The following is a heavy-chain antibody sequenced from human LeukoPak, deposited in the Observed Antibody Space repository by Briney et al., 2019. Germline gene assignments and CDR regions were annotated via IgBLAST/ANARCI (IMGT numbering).Heavy chain of an antibody. V-gene: IGHV4-38-2*02. Sequence: SETLSLTCTVSGYSISSAYYWGWIRQPPGKGLEWIGSIYHSGSTYYNPSLKSRVTISVDTSKSQFSLKLSSVTAADTAVYYCAREARYGSGSYSAWGQGTLVTVSS. CDR2: IYHSGST. D-gene: IGHD3-10*01. CDR1: GYSISSAYY. J-gene: IGHJ4*02. CDR3: AREARYGSGSYSA.